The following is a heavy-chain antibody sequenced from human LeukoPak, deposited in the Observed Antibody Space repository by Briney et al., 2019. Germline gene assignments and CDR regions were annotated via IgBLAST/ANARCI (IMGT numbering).Heavy chain of an antibody. CDR1: GDSFSDYY. CDR2: IYYRGST. V-gene: IGHV4-59*01. J-gene: IGHJ5*02. CDR3: ARAMRWTSGPVELGWFDR. Sequence: SETLSLACTFSGDSFSDYYWTWIRRPPGGTLEWIGYIYYRGSTKYNPSLKNRVSISLDTSKNQVSLTLTSVTAADTAVYYCARAMRWTSGPVELGWFDRWGQGTQVTVSS. D-gene: IGHD1-1*01.